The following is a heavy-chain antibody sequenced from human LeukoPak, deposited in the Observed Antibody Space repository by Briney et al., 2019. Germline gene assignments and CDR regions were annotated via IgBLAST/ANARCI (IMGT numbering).Heavy chain of an antibody. V-gene: IGHV5-51*01. CDR3: ASSRYYYDSSGYCFDY. J-gene: IGHJ4*02. CDR1: GYSFTSYW. Sequence: GASLQISCKGSGYSFTSYWIGWVRQMPGKGLEWMGIIYPGDSDTRYSPSFQGQVTISADKSISTAYLQWSSLKASDTAMYYCASSRYYYDSSGYCFDYWGQGTLVTVSS. CDR2: IYPGDSDT. D-gene: IGHD3-22*01.